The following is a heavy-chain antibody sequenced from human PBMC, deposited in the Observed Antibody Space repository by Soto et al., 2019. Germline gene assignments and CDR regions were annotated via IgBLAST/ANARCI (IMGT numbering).Heavy chain of an antibody. V-gene: IGHV3-74*01. CDR3: ARVLGYCSGGSCYRYFDY. D-gene: IGHD2-15*01. Sequence: GGSLRLSCAASGFTFSSYWVYWVRQAPGKGLVWVSRTNSDGSDTSYADSVKGRFTISRDNAKNTLYLQMNSLRAEDTAVYYCARVLGYCSGGSCYRYFDYWGQGTMVTGSS. J-gene: IGHJ4*02. CDR1: GFTFSSYW. CDR2: TNSDGSDT.